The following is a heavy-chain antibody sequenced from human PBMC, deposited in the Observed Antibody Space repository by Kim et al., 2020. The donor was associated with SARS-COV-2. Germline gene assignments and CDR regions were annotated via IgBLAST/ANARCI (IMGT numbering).Heavy chain of an antibody. J-gene: IGHJ6*02. CDR1: GFTFSSYW. CDR3: ARALYSSSWYGGYYYYYGMDV. CDR2: IKQDGSEK. D-gene: IGHD6-13*01. V-gene: IGHV3-7*03. Sequence: GGSLRLSCAAFGFTFSSYWMSWVRQAPGKGLEWVANIKQDGSEKYYVDSVKGRFTISRDNAKNSLYLQMNSLRAEDTAVYYCARALYSSSWYGGYYYYYGMDVWGQGTTVTVSS.